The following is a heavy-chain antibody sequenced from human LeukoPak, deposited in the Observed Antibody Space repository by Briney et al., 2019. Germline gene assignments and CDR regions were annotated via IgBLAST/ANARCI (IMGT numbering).Heavy chain of an antibody. CDR3: ARGVYYDSSGLI. V-gene: IGHV3-48*02. D-gene: IGHD3-22*01. CDR1: GFTFNNHA. J-gene: IGHJ4*02. Sequence: GRSLRLSCAASGFTFNNHAMHWVRQAPGRGLEWVSYISAGSSTKYYADSVKGRFTISRDNARNSLYLQMNSLRDEDTAVYYCARGVYYDSSGLIWGQGTLVTVSS. CDR2: ISAGSSTK.